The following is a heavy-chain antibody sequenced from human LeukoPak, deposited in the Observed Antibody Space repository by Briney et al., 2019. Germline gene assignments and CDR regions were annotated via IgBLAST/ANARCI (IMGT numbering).Heavy chain of an antibody. J-gene: IGHJ6*03. CDR1: GFTFDDYA. CDR2: VSWNSGSI. CDR3: AKDGQYSSSSREKYYYYYYMDV. Sequence: GGSLRLSCAASGFTFDDYAMHWVRHAPGKGLEWVSGVSWNSGSIDYADSVKGRFTISRDNAKNSLYPQMNSLRAEDAALYYCAKDGQYSSSSREKYYYYYYMDVWGKGTTVTVSS. V-gene: IGHV3-9*01. D-gene: IGHD6-6*01.